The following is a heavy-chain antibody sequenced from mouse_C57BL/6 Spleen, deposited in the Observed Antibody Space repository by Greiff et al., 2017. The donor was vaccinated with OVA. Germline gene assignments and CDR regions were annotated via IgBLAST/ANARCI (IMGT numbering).Heavy chain of an antibody. CDR3: ARREDGRDWYFDV. D-gene: IGHD3-1*01. V-gene: IGHV1-55*01. CDR1: GYTFTSYW. J-gene: IGHJ1*03. Sequence: VQLQQPGAELVKPGASVKMSCKASGYTFTSYWITWVKQRPGQGLEWIGDIYPGSGSTNYNEKFKSKATLTVDTSSSTAYMQLSSLTSEDSAVYYCARREDGRDWYFDVWGTGTTVTVSS. CDR2: IYPGSGST.